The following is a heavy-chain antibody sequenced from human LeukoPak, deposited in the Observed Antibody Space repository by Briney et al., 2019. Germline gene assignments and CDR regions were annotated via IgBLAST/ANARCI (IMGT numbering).Heavy chain of an antibody. D-gene: IGHD4-23*01. J-gene: IGHJ4*02. Sequence: LPGGSLRLSCAASGFTFSSYGMHWVRQAPGKGLEWVSYISSSGGSIYYADSVKGRFTISRDNAKNSLYLQMNSLRAEDTAFYYCARDRDNGGHCVWDFWGQGTLVTVSS. CDR1: GFTFSSYG. CDR3: ARDRDNGGHCVWDF. V-gene: IGHV3-48*04. CDR2: ISSSGGSI.